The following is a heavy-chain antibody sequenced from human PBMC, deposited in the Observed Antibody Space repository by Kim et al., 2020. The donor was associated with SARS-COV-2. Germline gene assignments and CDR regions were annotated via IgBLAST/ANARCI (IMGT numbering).Heavy chain of an antibody. CDR1: GYTFTGHY. Sequence: ASVKVSCKASGYTFTGHYMHWVRQAPGQGLEWMGIINPSGGGTSYAQKFQGGVTMTTDTSTSRVYMELSSLRSEDTAVYYCARDQGWAAGTERSGFFDLWGRGTLVTVSS. CDR2: INPSGGGT. J-gene: IGHJ2*01. CDR3: ARDQGWAAGTERSGFFDL. D-gene: IGHD6-13*01. V-gene: IGHV1-46*01.